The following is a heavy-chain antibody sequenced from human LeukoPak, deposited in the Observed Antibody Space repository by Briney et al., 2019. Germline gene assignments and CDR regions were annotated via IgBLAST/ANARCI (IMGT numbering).Heavy chain of an antibody. J-gene: IGHJ4*02. D-gene: IGHD1-14*01. CDR3: ARGGTFYRRTLLNYFDY. CDR1: GGPFSSYA. V-gene: IGHV1-69*05. Sequence: SVKVSCKASGGPFSSYAISWVRQAPGQGLEWMGGIIPISGTANYAQKFQGRATFTTDESTSTAYMELTSLRSEDTAVYYCARGGTFYRRTLLNYFDYWGQGSLVTVSS. CDR2: IIPISGTA.